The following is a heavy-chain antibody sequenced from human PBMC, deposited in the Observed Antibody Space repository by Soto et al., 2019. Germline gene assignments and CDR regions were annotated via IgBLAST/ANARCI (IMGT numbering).Heavy chain of an antibody. J-gene: IGHJ6*02. CDR3: ARVGYDFWSGYFERGIDV. Sequence: SETLSLTCAVYGGSFSGYYWSWIRQPPGKGLEWIEEINHSGSTNYNPSLKSRVTISVDTSKNQFSLKLSSVTAADTAVYYCARVGYDFWSGYFERGIDVWGQGTTVTVSS. D-gene: IGHD3-3*01. V-gene: IGHV4-34*01. CDR1: GGSFSGYY. CDR2: INHSGST.